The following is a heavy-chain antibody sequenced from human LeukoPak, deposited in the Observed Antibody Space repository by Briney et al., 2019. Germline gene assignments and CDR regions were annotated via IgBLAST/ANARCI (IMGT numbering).Heavy chain of an antibody. D-gene: IGHD3-10*02. Sequence: GGSLRLSCAASGFTFSSYEMNWVRQAPGKGLEWVSYISSSGSTIYYADSVKGRFTISRDNAKNSLYLQMNSLRAEVTAVYYCAELGITMIGGVWGKGTTVTISS. J-gene: IGHJ6*04. CDR3: AELGITMIGGV. V-gene: IGHV3-48*03. CDR2: ISSSGSTI. CDR1: GFTFSSYE.